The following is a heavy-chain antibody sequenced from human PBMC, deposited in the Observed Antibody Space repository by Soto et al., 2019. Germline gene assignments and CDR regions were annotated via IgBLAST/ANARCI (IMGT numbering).Heavy chain of an antibody. J-gene: IGHJ6*02. CDR2: IIPISGTA. Sequence: QVQLVQSGAEVKKPGSSVKVSCKASGVTFSSYAISWVRQAPGQGLEWMGGIIPISGTANYAQKFQGRVTITADESTSTAYMELSSLRSEDTAVYYCARSQGSSTSLEIYYYYYYGMDVWGLGTTVTVSS. CDR1: GVTFSSYA. CDR3: ARSQGSSTSLEIYYYYYYGMDV. V-gene: IGHV1-69*01. D-gene: IGHD2-2*01.